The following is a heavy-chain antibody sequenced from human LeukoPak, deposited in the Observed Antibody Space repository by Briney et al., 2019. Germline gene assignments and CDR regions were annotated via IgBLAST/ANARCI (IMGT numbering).Heavy chain of an antibody. V-gene: IGHV3-21*04. CDR1: GFTFSSYS. CDR3: ARSGYYYDSSGPTPHYAFDI. Sequence: GGSLRLSCAASGFTFSSYSMNWVRQAPGKGLEWVSSISSSSSYIYYADSVKGRFTISRDNSKNTLYLQMNSLRAEGTAVYYRARSGYYYDSSGPTPHYAFDIWGQGTMVTVSS. D-gene: IGHD3-22*01. J-gene: IGHJ3*02. CDR2: ISSSSSYI.